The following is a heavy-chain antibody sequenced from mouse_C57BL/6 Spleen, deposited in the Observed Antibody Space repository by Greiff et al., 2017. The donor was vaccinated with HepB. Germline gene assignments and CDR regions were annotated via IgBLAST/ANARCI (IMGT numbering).Heavy chain of an antibody. J-gene: IGHJ4*01. CDR2: IDPSDSYT. Sequence: QVHVKQPGAELVKPGASVKLSCKASGYTFTSYWMQWVKQRPGQGLEWIGEIDPSDSYTNYNQKFKGKATLTVDTSSSTAYMQLSSLTSEDSAVYYCATTVVATEGAMDYWGQGTSVTVSS. CDR1: GYTFTSYW. CDR3: ATTVVATEGAMDY. V-gene: IGHV1-50*01. D-gene: IGHD1-1*01.